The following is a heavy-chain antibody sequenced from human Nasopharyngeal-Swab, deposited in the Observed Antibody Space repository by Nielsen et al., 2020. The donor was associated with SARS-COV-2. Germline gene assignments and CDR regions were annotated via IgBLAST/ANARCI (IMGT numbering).Heavy chain of an antibody. D-gene: IGHD1-14*01. J-gene: IGHJ6*03. CDR2: IYYSGST. V-gene: IGHV4-59*08. CDR3: ARQIPEIRYYYYYMDV. Sequence: WIRQPPGKGLEWIGYIYYSGSTNYNPSLKSRVTISVDTSKNQFSPKLSSVTAADTAVYYCARQIPEIRYYYYYMDVWGKGTTVTVSS.